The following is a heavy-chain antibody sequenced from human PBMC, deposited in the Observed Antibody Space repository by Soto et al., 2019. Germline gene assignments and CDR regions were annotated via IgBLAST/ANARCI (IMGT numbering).Heavy chain of an antibody. J-gene: IGHJ6*02. Sequence: VASVKVSCKASGGTFSSYAISWVRQAPGQGLEWMGGIIPIFGTANYAQKFQGRVTITADKSTSTAYMELSSLRSEDTAVYYCARTPGYDYYYGMDVWGQGTTVTVSS. CDR1: GGTFSSYA. D-gene: IGHD6-13*01. V-gene: IGHV1-69*06. CDR3: ARTPGYDYYYGMDV. CDR2: IIPIFGTA.